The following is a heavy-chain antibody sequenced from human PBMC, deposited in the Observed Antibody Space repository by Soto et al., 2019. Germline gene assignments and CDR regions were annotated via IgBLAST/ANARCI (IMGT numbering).Heavy chain of an antibody. V-gene: IGHV4-4*02. D-gene: IGHD3-3*01. Sequence: PSETLSLTCAVSGGSISSSNWWSWVRQPPGKGLEWIGEIYHSGSTNYNPSLKSRVTISVDKSKNQFSLKLSSVTAADTAVYYCASTVNYDFWSGDLELHFDYWGQGTLVTVSS. J-gene: IGHJ4*02. CDR3: ASTVNYDFWSGDLELHFDY. CDR2: IYHSGST. CDR1: GGSISSSNW.